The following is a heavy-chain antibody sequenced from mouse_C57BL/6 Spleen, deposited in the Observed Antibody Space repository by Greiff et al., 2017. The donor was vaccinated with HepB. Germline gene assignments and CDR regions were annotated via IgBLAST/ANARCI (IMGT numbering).Heavy chain of an antibody. CDR1: GYTFTSYW. J-gene: IGHJ2*01. V-gene: IGHV1-64*01. CDR2: IHPNSGST. D-gene: IGHD2-3*01. CDR3: ARGRDGYYVGDY. Sequence: QVQLQQPGAELVKPGASVKLSCKASGYTFTSYWMHWVKQRPGQGLEWIGMIHPNSGSTNYNEKFKSKATLTVDKSSSTAYMQLSSLTSEDSAVDYCARGRDGYYVGDYWGQGTTLTVSS.